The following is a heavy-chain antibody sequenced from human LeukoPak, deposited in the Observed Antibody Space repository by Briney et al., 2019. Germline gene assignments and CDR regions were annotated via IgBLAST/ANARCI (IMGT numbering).Heavy chain of an antibody. CDR2: ISYDGSNK. CDR3: ARSTLAAAGTIDY. Sequence: GGSLRLSCAASGFTFSSYGMHWVRQAPGKGLEWVAVISYDGSNKYYADSVKGRFTISRDNSKNTLYLQMNSLRAEDTAVYYCARSTLAAAGTIDYWGQGTLVTVSS. V-gene: IGHV3-30*03. J-gene: IGHJ4*02. D-gene: IGHD6-13*01. CDR1: GFTFSSYG.